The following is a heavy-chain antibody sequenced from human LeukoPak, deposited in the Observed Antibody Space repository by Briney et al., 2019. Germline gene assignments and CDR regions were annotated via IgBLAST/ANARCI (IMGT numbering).Heavy chain of an antibody. CDR2: ISVYSGNT. J-gene: IGHJ6*03. D-gene: IGHD3-10*01. CDR1: GYTFTNYG. Sequence: GASVKVSCKASGYTFTNYGINWVRQAPGHGLEWMGWISVYSGNTNYAQKLQGRDTMTTETSTNTAYMELRSLISDDTAVYYCARFDYSGNYYSRLVYYYHMDVWGKGTTVTVSS. V-gene: IGHV1-18*01. CDR3: ARFDYSGNYYSRLVYYYHMDV.